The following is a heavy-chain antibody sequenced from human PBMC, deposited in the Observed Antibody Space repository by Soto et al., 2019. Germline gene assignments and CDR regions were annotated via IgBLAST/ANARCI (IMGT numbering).Heavy chain of an antibody. Sequence: ASVTVSCKASGYTFTSYYMHWVRQAPGQGLEWMGIINPSGGSTSYAQKFQGRVTMTRDTSTSTVYMELSSLRSEDTAVYYCARVEAAAGTGDYWGQGTLVTVSS. CDR2: INPSGGST. CDR3: ARVEAAAGTGDY. J-gene: IGHJ4*02. CDR1: GYTFTSYY. D-gene: IGHD6-13*01. V-gene: IGHV1-46*03.